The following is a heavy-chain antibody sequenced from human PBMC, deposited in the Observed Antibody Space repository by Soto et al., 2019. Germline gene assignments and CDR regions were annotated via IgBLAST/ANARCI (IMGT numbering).Heavy chain of an antibody. J-gene: IGHJ5*02. CDR2: IFVNGGT. CDR3: ARDQGVVLTADSWFDP. Sequence: SETLSLTCTVSGGSINNFSWSWLRQPAGKGLEWIGRIFVNGGTNYSPSFKSRVTMSMDTSTHQFSLRLMSVTATDTAVYFCARDQGVVLTADSWFDPWGPGTLVNVSS. D-gene: IGHD2-21*02. CDR1: GGSINNFS. V-gene: IGHV4-4*07.